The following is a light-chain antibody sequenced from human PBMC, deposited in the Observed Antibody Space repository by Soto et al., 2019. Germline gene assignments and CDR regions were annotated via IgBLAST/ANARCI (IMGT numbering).Light chain of an antibody. Sequence: DLHMTQSPSSLSASVGDRVTITCRASQSISSYLNWYQHKPGKAPKLLIYAASSLQSGVPSRFSGSGSGTDFTLTISSLQPEDFATYYCQQSYSTLYSFGQGTKLEIK. J-gene: IGKJ2*01. CDR3: QQSYSTLYS. CDR1: QSISSY. V-gene: IGKV1-39*01. CDR2: AAS.